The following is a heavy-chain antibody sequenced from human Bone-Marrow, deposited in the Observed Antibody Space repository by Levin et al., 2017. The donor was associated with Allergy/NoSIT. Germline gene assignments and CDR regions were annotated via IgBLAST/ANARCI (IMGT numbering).Heavy chain of an antibody. CDR1: GFTFSSYA. CDR3: ARDDSAFYCSGDSCYSAYFQH. V-gene: IGHV3-30-3*01. D-gene: IGHD2-15*01. Sequence: RSGGSLRLSCAASGFTFSSYAIHWVRQGPGKGLEWVAAISYDGSQKYYADSVKGRFTVSRDNSKNTLYLQMNSLRGEDTAVYYCARDDSAFYCSGDSCYSAYFQHWGQGTLVIVSS. CDR2: ISYDGSQK. J-gene: IGHJ1*01.